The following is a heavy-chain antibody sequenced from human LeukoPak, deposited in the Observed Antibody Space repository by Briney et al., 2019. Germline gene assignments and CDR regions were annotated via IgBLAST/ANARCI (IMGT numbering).Heavy chain of an antibody. CDR2: VSGSGGTL. V-gene: IGHV3-11*01. D-gene: IGHD5-12*01. J-gene: IGHJ5*02. CDR1: GFFFNDYY. CDR3: ARGVAKIS. Sequence: GGSLRLSCAASGFFFNDYYMSWIRQAPGKGLEWVAHVSGSGGTLYYADSVQGRFTISRHNVKKSLYLQMDNLRVDDTAVYYCARGVAKISWGQGTLVTVSS.